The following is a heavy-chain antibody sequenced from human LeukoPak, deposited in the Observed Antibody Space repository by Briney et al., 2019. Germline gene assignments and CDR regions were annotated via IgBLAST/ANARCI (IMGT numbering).Heavy chain of an antibody. CDR3: ARDDSSGYWDAFDI. CDR1: GRSFSGYY. D-gene: IGHD3-22*01. CDR2: INHSGST. J-gene: IGHJ3*02. Sequence: SETLSLTCAVYGRSFSGYYWSWIRQPPGKGLEWIGEINHSGSTNYNPSLKSRVTISVDTSKNQFSLKLSSVTAEDTAVYYCARDDSSGYWDAFDIWGQGTMVTVSS. V-gene: IGHV4-34*01.